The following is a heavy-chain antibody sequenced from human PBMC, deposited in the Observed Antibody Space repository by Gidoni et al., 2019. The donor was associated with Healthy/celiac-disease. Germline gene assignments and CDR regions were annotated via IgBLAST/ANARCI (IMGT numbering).Heavy chain of an antibody. Sequence: EVQLVESGGGLVQPGGSLRLSCAASGFTFSSYWMHWVRQAPGKGLVWVSRIKSDGSSTSYADSVKGRFTISRDNAKNTLYLQMNSLRAEDTAVYYCARDGVVPAASYGMDVWGQGTTVTVSS. D-gene: IGHD2-2*01. CDR3: ARDGVVPAASYGMDV. CDR2: IKSDGSST. J-gene: IGHJ6*02. V-gene: IGHV3-74*01. CDR1: GFTFSSYW.